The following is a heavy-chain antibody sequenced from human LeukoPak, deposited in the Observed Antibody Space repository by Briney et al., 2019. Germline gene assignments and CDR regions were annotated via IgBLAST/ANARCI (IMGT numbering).Heavy chain of an antibody. J-gene: IGHJ3*02. CDR2: ISGSGGST. D-gene: IGHD4-17*01. Sequence: GGSLRLSCAASGFTVSSNYMSWVRQAPGKGLEWVSAISGSGGSTYYADSVKGRFTISRDNSKSTLYLQMNSLRAEDTAVYYCAKDLNYGDYAFDAFDIWGQGTMVTVSS. CDR3: AKDLNYGDYAFDAFDI. CDR1: GFTVSSNY. V-gene: IGHV3-23*01.